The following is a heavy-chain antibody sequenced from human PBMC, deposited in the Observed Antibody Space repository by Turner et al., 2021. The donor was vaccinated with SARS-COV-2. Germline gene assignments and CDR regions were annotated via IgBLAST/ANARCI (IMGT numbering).Heavy chain of an antibody. V-gene: IGHV3-66*01. CDR1: GFTVSSNY. J-gene: IGHJ4*02. CDR2: IYSGGTT. CDR3: ARGDSSSWLTY. Sequence: EVQPVESGGGLVQPGGSLRLSCAASGFTVSSNYMSWVRQAPGKGLEWVSIIYSGGTTYYADSVKGRFTISRDNSKNTLYLQMNSLSAEDTAVYYCARGDSSSWLTYWGQGTLVTVSS. D-gene: IGHD6-13*01.